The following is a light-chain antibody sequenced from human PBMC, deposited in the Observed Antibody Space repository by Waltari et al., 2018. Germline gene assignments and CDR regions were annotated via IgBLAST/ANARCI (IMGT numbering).Light chain of an antibody. V-gene: IGLV3-19*01. CDR2: EKN. Sequence: SSDLTQDPAVSVALGQTVRITCQGDSLRSNYASWYQQKPGQAPPLVIYEKNTRPSGIPDRFSGSNSGNTASLTITGAQAEDEADYYCNSCSGNLWVFGGGTKLTVL. CDR1: SLRSNY. J-gene: IGLJ3*02. CDR3: NSCSGNLWV.